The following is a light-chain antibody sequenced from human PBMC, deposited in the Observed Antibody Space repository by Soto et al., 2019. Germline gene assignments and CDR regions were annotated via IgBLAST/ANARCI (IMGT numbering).Light chain of an antibody. V-gene: IGLV3-1*01. J-gene: IGLJ2*01. Sequence: SYELTQPPSVYXFPGQTASITCSGDKLGDKYACWYQQKPGQSPVLVIYQDSKRPSGIPERFSGSNSGNTATLTISGTQAMDEADYYCQAWDSSTVVFGGGTKLTVL. CDR1: KLGDKY. CDR2: QDS. CDR3: QAWDSSTVV.